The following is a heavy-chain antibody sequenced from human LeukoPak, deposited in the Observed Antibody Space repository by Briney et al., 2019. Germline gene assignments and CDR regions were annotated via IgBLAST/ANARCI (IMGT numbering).Heavy chain of an antibody. J-gene: IGHJ4*02. Sequence: GGSLRLPCAASGFTFSSYWMHWVRQAPGKGLAWVSRINTDGSSTSYADSVKGRFTISRDNAKNTLYLQMNSLRAEDTAVYYCARDLSVWSRYYFDYWGQGTLVTVSS. CDR3: ARDLSVWSRYYFDY. CDR2: INTDGSST. D-gene: IGHD3-3*01. CDR1: GFTFSSYW. V-gene: IGHV3-74*01.